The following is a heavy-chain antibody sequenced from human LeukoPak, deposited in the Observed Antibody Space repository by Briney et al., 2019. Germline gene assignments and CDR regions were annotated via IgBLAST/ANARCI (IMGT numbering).Heavy chain of an antibody. J-gene: IGHJ5*02. Sequence: SETLSLTCTVSGGSIGTSSYYWGWIRQPPGKGLEWIETIYYSGSTYYNPSLKNRVTISLDTSKNQYSLKVSSVTAADTAVYYCARAARYCSGGSCYSGWFDPWGQGTLVTVSS. CDR2: IYYSGST. CDR1: GGSIGTSSYY. V-gene: IGHV4-39*01. D-gene: IGHD2-15*01. CDR3: ARAARYCSGGSCYSGWFDP.